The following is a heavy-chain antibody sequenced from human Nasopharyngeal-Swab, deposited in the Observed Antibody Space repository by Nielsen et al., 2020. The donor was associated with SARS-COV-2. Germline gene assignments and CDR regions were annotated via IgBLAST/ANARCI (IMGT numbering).Heavy chain of an antibody. J-gene: IGHJ4*02. CDR2: ISHYGST. D-gene: IGHD6-19*01. V-gene: IGHV4-34*01. CDR3: ARGRSSGWYHYYFDY. Sequence: SETLSLTCAVYGGSISGYYWSWIRQPPGKGLEWIGEISHYGSTNYNPSLKSRVTISVDTSKNQFSLKLSFVTAADTAVYYCARGRSSGWYHYYFDYWGQGTLVTVSS. CDR1: GGSISGYY.